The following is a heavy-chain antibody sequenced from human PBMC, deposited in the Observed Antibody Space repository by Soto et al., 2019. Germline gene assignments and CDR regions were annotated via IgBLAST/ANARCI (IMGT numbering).Heavy chain of an antibody. D-gene: IGHD6-19*01. CDR3: AKRGGSGWFTSYYGMDV. CDR1: GFTFSSYA. J-gene: IGHJ6*02. CDR2: ISGSGGST. V-gene: IGHV3-23*01. Sequence: EVQLLESGGGLVQPGGSLRLSCAASGFTFSSYAMSWVRQAPGKGLEWVSAISGSGGSTYYADSVKGRFTISRDNSKNTLYLQMNSLRAEDPAVYYCAKRGGSGWFTSYYGMDVWGQGTTVTVSS.